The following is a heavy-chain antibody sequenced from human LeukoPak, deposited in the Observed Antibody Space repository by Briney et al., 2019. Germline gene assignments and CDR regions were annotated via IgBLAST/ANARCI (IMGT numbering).Heavy chain of an antibody. D-gene: IGHD3/OR15-3a*01. CDR1: GGSISSYY. CDR2: IYYSGST. CDR3: ARVDYLNWFDP. J-gene: IGHJ5*02. V-gene: IGHV4-59*01. Sequence: SETLSLTCTVSGGSISSYYWSWIRQPPGKGLEWIGYIYYSGSTKHNPSLKSRVTISVDTPKNQFSLKLSSVTAADTAVYYCARVDYLNWFDPWGQGTLVTVSS.